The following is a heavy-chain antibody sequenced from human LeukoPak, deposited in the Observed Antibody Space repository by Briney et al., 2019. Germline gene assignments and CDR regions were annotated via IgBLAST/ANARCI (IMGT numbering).Heavy chain of an antibody. CDR1: GYTFTSYD. CDR3: AREVGRGIVATIDY. Sequence: ASVKVSCKASGYTFTSYDINWVRQAPGQGLEWMGWMNPNSGNTGYAQKFQGRVTMTRNTSISTAYMELSSLRSEDTAVYYCAREVGRGIVATIDYWGQGTLVTVSS. D-gene: IGHD5-12*01. J-gene: IGHJ4*02. V-gene: IGHV1-8*01. CDR2: MNPNSGNT.